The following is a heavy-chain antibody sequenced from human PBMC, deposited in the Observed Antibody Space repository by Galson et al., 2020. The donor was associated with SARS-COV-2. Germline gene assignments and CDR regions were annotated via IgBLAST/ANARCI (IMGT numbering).Heavy chain of an antibody. D-gene: IGHD3-22*01. CDR3: ARGTRDITMIVVVMTAVSCHFDL. CDR1: GGSFSDHY. Sequence: SQASETLSLTCAVYGGSFSDHYWSWIRQPPGRGLEWIGEINHRGSTSHNPSLGSRVRISLDASKKQFSLRLSSVTAADSGLYYCARGTRDITMIVVVMTAVSCHFDLWGQGSLVTVSS. CDR2: INHRGST. J-gene: IGHJ4*02. V-gene: IGHV4-34*01.